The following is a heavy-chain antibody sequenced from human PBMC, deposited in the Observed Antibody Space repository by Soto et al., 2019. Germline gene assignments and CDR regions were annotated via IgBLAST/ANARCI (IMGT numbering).Heavy chain of an antibody. Sequence: QLQLQESGSGLVKPSQTLSLTCAVSGGSISSGGYSWSWIRQPPGKGLEWIGYIYHSGSTYYNPSLKGRVPISVDRSTNQFSRKLSSVTAADTAVYYCARAGGLGAVAADYWGQGTLVTVSS. CDR2: IYHSGST. V-gene: IGHV4-30-2*01. CDR1: GGSISSGGYS. D-gene: IGHD6-19*01. J-gene: IGHJ4*02. CDR3: ARAGGLGAVAADY.